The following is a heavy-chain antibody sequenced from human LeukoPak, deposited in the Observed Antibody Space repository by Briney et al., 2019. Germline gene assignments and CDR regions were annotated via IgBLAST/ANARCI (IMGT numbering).Heavy chain of an antibody. D-gene: IGHD6-19*01. V-gene: IGHV3-7*01. CDR1: GFTFSSYW. CDR2: IKKDGSEK. CDR3: ARDVLVAASSFDY. J-gene: IGHJ4*01. Sequence: GGSLRLSCAASGFTFSSYWMSWVRQAPGKGLEWVANIKKDGSEKYYVDSVKGRFTISRDNAKNSLYLQMNSLRAEDTAVYYCARDVLVAASSFDYWGHGTLVTVSS.